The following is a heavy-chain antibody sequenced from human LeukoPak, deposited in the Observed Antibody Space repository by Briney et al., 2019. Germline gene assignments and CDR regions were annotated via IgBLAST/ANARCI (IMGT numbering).Heavy chain of an antibody. D-gene: IGHD3-10*01. Sequence: PSETLSLTCAGSGYSISTGYYWGWVRQPPGKGLEWIGNSYHSGTSYYNPSLKSRVSISVDTSKNQFSLKLRSVTAADTAVYYCARKYGSDAGYFGYWGHGVIVTVSS. J-gene: IGHJ4*01. CDR1: GYSISTGYY. CDR2: SYHSGTS. CDR3: ARKYGSDAGYFGY. V-gene: IGHV4-38-2*01.